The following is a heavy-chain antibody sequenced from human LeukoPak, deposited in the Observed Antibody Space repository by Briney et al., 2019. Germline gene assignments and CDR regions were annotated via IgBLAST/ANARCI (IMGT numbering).Heavy chain of an antibody. CDR1: GYSTSSGFY. Sequence: SETLSLTCDVSGYSTSSGFYWGWIRQSAGKGLEWIGSIDHSGTTYYNSSLKSRVIISVDTSQNQFSLKLTSVTATDTARYYCARHGGYYNAWFTKYWYFDFWGRGTLVTVSP. V-gene: IGHV4-38-2*01. CDR2: IDHSGTT. J-gene: IGHJ2*01. CDR3: ARHGGYYNAWFTKYWYFDF. D-gene: IGHD1-26*01.